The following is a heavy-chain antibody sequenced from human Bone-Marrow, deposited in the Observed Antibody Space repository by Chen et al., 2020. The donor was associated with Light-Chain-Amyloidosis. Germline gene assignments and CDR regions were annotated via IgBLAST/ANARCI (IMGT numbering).Heavy chain of an antibody. J-gene: IGHJ4*02. V-gene: IGHV5-51*01. CDR2: IYPDDSDA. Sequence: EVKKPGESLKISCKGSGYTFPNYWIGWVRQMPGKGLEWMGVIYPDDSDARYSPSFEGRVTISADKSITTAYLQWRSLKASDTAMYYCARRRDGYNFDYWGQGTLVTVSS. CDR1: GYTFPNYW. D-gene: IGHD5-12*01. CDR3: ARRRDGYNFDY.